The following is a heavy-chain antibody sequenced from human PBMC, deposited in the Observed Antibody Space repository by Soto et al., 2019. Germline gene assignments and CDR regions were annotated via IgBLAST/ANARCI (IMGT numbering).Heavy chain of an antibody. CDR2: IRWNSGSI. Sequence: SLRLPCAASAFTFDDYDKHRVRHAPGQGLGWVSGIRWNSGSIGYADSVKGRCTISRDSAKNALYLQMNSLRAEDTAFYYCAIGEQRLSYYYYGMDVWGQGTTVTVSS. CDR1: AFTFDDYD. D-gene: IGHD6-25*01. CDR3: AIGEQRLSYYYYGMDV. V-gene: IGHV3-9*01. J-gene: IGHJ6*02.